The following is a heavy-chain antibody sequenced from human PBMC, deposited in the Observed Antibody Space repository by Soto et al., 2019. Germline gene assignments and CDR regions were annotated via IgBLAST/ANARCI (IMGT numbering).Heavy chain of an antibody. CDR3: ARGYSSSWGGSYWFDP. Sequence: SETLSLTCTVSGGSISSYYWSWIRQPPGKGLEWIGYIYYSGSTNYNPSLKSRVTISVDTSKNQFSLKLSSVTAADTAVYYCARGYSSSWGGSYWFDPWGQGTLVTVSS. V-gene: IGHV4-59*08. CDR2: IYYSGST. J-gene: IGHJ5*02. CDR1: GGSISSYY. D-gene: IGHD6-13*01.